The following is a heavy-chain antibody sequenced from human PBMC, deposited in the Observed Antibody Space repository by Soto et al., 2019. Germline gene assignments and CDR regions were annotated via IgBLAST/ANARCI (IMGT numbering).Heavy chain of an antibody. J-gene: IGHJ6*02. CDR2: IYYSGST. CDR3: ARYGLAAAGTQYYYYGMDV. V-gene: IGHV4-39*01. CDR1: GGSIGSSSYY. D-gene: IGHD6-13*01. Sequence: SETLSLTCTVSGGSIGSSSYYWGWIRQPPGKGLEWIGSIYYSGSTYYNPSLKSRVTISVDTSKNQFSLKLTSVTAADTAVYYCARYGLAAAGTQYYYYGMDVWGQGTTVTVSS.